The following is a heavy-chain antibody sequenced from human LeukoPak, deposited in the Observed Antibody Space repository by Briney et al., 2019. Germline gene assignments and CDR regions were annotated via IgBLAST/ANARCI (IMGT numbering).Heavy chain of an antibody. V-gene: IGHV4-39*01. CDR3: ARHEPSSFYYESRGNWFDP. Sequence: SETLSLICTVSGDSITRRSYFWAWIRQRPGKGLEWIGSVYYNENTYYNPSLKSRVTISVDTSDNQVSLTITSVTAADTAMYYCARHEPSSFYYESRGNWFDPWGQGAPVTVSS. J-gene: IGHJ5*02. D-gene: IGHD3-22*01. CDR2: VYYNENT. CDR1: GDSITRRSYF.